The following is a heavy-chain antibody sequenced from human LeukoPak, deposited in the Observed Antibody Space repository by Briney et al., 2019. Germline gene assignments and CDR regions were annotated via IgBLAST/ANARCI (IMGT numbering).Heavy chain of an antibody. V-gene: IGHV3-23*01. CDR3: AKDVIHYYDSSGYPDY. CDR1: GFIFSAYS. D-gene: IGHD3-22*01. Sequence: PGGSLRLSCAASGFIFSAYSMTWVRQAPGKGLEWVSLISSNGGNTYYAESVKCRFTLSRDNSKNTLYLQMNSLRAEDTAVDYCAKDVIHYYDSSGYPDYWGQGTLVTVSS. J-gene: IGHJ4*02. CDR2: ISSNGGNT.